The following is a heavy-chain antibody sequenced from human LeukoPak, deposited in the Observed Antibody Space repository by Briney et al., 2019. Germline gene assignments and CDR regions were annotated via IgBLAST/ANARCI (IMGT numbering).Heavy chain of an antibody. J-gene: IGHJ4*02. D-gene: IGHD6-19*01. Sequence: PGRSLRLSCAASGFTFTSYAFHWVRQAPGKGLEWVTVISHDDKNRYYADSVKGRFTISRDNSKNTVYLQMNSLRVEDTAVYFCVRDRDTSGWLYWGQRTLVTVSS. CDR3: VRDRDTSGWLY. CDR1: GFTFTSYA. V-gene: IGHV3-30*04. CDR2: ISHDDKNR.